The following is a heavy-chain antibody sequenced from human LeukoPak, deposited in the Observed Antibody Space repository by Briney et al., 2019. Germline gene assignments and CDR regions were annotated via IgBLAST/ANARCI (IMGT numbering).Heavy chain of an antibody. CDR1: GFTFSSYA. Sequence: GGSLRLSCAASGFTFSSYAMSWVRQAPGKGLEWVSGLSASGGLTYYADSVKGRFTISRDNAKNSLYLQMNSLRAEDTAVYYCARVAAEAARPFDYWGQGTLVTVSS. CDR3: ARVAAEAARPFDY. D-gene: IGHD6-6*01. J-gene: IGHJ4*02. CDR2: LSASGGLT. V-gene: IGHV3-23*01.